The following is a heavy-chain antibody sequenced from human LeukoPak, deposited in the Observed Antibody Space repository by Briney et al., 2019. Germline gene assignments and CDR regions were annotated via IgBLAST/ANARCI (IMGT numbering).Heavy chain of an antibody. CDR2: ISSSSSYI. CDR1: GFTFSDYS. CDR3: ARLARGWLS. J-gene: IGHJ4*02. V-gene: IGHV3-21*01. Sequence: TGGSLRLSCAASGFTFSDYSMKWIRQAPGKGLDWVSSISSSSSYIYYADSVKGRFTISRDNAKNSLYLQMNSLRAEDTAVYYCARLARGWLSWGQGTLVTVSS. D-gene: IGHD3-22*01.